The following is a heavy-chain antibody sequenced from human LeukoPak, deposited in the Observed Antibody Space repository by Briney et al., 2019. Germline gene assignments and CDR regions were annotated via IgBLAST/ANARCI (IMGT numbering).Heavy chain of an antibody. CDR3: AVIGDDRIAVP. Sequence: GGSLRLSCAASGFTFSSYSMNWVRQAPGKGLEWVSSISSSSGYIYYADSVKGRFTISRDNAKNSLYLQMNSLRAEDTAVYYCAVIGDDRIAVPWGQGTLVTVS. V-gene: IGHV3-21*01. J-gene: IGHJ5*02. D-gene: IGHD6-19*01. CDR2: ISSSSGYI. CDR1: GFTFSSYS.